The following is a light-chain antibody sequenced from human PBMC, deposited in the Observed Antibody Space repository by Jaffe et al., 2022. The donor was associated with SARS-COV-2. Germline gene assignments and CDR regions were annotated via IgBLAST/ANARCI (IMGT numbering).Light chain of an antibody. V-gene: IGLV3-19*01. J-gene: IGLJ2*01. CDR1: RLRGYS. Sequence: AELTQDPAVSVSVGETVRITCQGARLRGYSASWYQQKPGQAPLLVLYGKNNRPSGVPDRFSGSNSGNTASLIITGALTEDEADYYCNSRDSSGNHVVFGGGTRLTVL. CDR2: GKN. CDR3: NSRDSSGNHVV.